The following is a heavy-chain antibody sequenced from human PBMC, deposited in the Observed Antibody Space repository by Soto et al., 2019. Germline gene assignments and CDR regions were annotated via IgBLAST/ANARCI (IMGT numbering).Heavy chain of an antibody. CDR2: ISYDGSNK. J-gene: IGHJ4*02. V-gene: IGHV3-30*18. Sequence: GGSLRLSCAASGFTFSSYGMHWVRQAPGKGLEWVAVISYDGSNKYYADSVKGRFTISRDNSKNTLYLQMNSLRAEDTAVYYCANLMTTVTTKFDYWGQGTLATVSS. CDR3: ANLMTTVTTKFDY. CDR1: GFTFSSYG. D-gene: IGHD4-17*01.